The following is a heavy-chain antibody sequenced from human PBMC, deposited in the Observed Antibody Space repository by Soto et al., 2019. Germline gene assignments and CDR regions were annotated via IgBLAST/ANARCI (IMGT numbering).Heavy chain of an antibody. Sequence: MQLLESGGGLVQPGGSLKLSCAASGFTFSNYAMSWVRQAPGKGLEWVAVIWYDGSNKYYADSVKGRFTISRDNSKNTLYLQMNSLRAEDTAVYYCARDIGSAYRKFYRSSPLGMDVWGQGTTVTVSS. J-gene: IGHJ6*02. CDR3: ARDIGSAYRKFYRSSPLGMDV. CDR1: GFTFSNYA. V-gene: IGHV3-33*08. CDR2: IWYDGSNK. D-gene: IGHD3-16*01.